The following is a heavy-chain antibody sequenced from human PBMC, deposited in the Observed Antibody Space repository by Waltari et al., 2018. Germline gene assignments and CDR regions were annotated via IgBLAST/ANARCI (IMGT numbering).Heavy chain of an antibody. CDR2: MNTKSGNA. CDR1: GSTFTSYD. J-gene: IGHJ5*02. CDR3: ARAHCSGGSCHTGYNWFDP. V-gene: IGHV1-8*03. Sequence: QVQLVQSGAEVKKPGASVKVSCKASGSTFTSYDINWVRQASGQGVGWMGWMNTKSGNASYDQKCQGSVTITRSTAISTAYMELSSLRSEDTAVYDCARAHCSGGSCHTGYNWFDPWGQGTLVTVSS. D-gene: IGHD2-15*01.